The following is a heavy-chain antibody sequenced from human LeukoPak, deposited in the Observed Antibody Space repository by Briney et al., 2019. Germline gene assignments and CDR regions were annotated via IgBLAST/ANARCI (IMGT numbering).Heavy chain of an antibody. J-gene: IGHJ4*02. CDR1: GFTFSSYW. Sequence: PGGSLRLSCAASGFTFSSYWMSWVRQAPGKGLEWVANIKQDGSEKYYVDSVKGRFTISRDNAKNSLYLQMNSLRVVDTAVYYCARFDDFWSGYFDYWGQGTLVTVSS. D-gene: IGHD3-3*01. V-gene: IGHV3-7*01. CDR3: ARFDDFWSGYFDY. CDR2: IKQDGSEK.